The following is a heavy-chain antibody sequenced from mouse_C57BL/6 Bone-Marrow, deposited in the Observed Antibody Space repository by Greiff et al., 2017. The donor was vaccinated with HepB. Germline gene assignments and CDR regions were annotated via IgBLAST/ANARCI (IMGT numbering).Heavy chain of an antibody. CDR1: GYSITSGYY. Sequence: ESGPGLVKPSQSLSLTCSVTGYSITSGYYWNWIRQFPGNKLEWMGYISYDGSNNYNPSLKNRISITRDTSKNQFFLKLNSVTTEDTATYYCARARRAMDYWGQGTSVTVSS. CDR2: ISYDGSN. CDR3: ARARRAMDY. V-gene: IGHV3-6*01. J-gene: IGHJ4*01.